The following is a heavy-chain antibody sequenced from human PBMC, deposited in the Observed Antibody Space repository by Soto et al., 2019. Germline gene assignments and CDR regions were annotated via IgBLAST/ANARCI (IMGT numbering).Heavy chain of an antibody. CDR1: GGSISSYY. J-gene: IGHJ3*02. D-gene: IGHD3-16*02. V-gene: IGHV4-59*01. Sequence: SETLSLTCTVSGGSISSYYWSWIRQPPGKGLEWIGYIYYSGSTNYNPSLKSRVTISVDTSKNQFSLKLSSVTAADTAVYYCARGGMITFGGVIVEDDGDAFDIWGQGTMVTVAS. CDR3: ARGGMITFGGVIVEDDGDAFDI. CDR2: IYYSGST.